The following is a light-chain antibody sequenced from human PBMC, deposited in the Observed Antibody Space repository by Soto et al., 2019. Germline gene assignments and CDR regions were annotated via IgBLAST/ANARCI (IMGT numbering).Light chain of an antibody. CDR1: QSVSSN. CDR3: QQYNKWPIT. V-gene: IGKV3-15*01. J-gene: IGKJ5*01. CDR2: GAS. Sequence: EIVLTQSPGTLSLSPGKRATLSCWASQSVSSNLAWYQQKPGQAPRLLIYGASTRATGIPARFSGSGSGTDFTLTISSLQSEDFAVYYCQQYNKWPITFGQGTRLEIK.